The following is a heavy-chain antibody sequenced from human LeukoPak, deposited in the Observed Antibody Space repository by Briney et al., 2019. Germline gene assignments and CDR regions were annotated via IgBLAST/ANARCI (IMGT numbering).Heavy chain of an antibody. Sequence: GGSLRLSCAASGFTFSSYWMSWVRQAPGKGLEWVANIKQDGSGKYYVDSVKGRFTISRDNAKNSLYLQMNSLRAEDTAVYYCPKGSTGPGAFDIWGQGTMVTVSS. CDR1: GFTFSSYW. CDR3: PKGSTGPGAFDI. D-gene: IGHD1-1*01. CDR2: IKQDGSGK. V-gene: IGHV3-7*01. J-gene: IGHJ3*02.